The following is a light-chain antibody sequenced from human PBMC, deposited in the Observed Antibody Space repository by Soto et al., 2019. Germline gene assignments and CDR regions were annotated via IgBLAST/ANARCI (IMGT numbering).Light chain of an antibody. Sequence: DIQMTQSPSTLSASVGDRVTVTCRASESIGLWLAWFQQKPGSAPKLLIYKASTLASGVPSRFSGSGSGTEFTLTIMSLQPDDFAIYYCQHYNSFPYTFGQGTKVDI. CDR2: KAS. J-gene: IGKJ2*01. CDR3: QHYNSFPYT. CDR1: ESIGLW. V-gene: IGKV1-5*03.